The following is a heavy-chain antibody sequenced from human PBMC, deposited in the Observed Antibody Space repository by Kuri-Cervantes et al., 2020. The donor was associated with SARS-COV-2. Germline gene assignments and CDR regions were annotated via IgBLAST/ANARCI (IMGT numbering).Heavy chain of an antibody. CDR3: ARDRLYGNTILGVVASNDWYFDV. J-gene: IGHJ2*01. V-gene: IGHV1-69*13. Sequence: SVKVSCKASGGTFSSYSISWVRQAPGQGLEWMGRIIPIFGTANYAQKFQGRVTITADESTSTAYMELSSLRSEDTAVYYCARDRLYGNTILGVVASNDWYFDVWGHGTLVTVSS. D-gene: IGHD3-3*01. CDR2: IIPIFGTA. CDR1: GGTFSSYS.